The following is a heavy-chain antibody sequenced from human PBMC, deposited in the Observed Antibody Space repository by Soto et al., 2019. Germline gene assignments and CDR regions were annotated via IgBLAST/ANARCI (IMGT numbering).Heavy chain of an antibody. CDR1: GYTFTYYG. CDR2: INPSDGTT. V-gene: IGHV1-46*03. Sequence: ASVKVSCKASGYTFTYYGLHWVRQAPGQGLEWMGIINPSDGTTTYAQKFQDRVTMTRDTSTSTVYMELSSLRLDDTAVYFCARDEDSGFFGMDVWGPGTTVTVSS. D-gene: IGHD6-19*01. CDR3: ARDEDSGFFGMDV. J-gene: IGHJ6*02.